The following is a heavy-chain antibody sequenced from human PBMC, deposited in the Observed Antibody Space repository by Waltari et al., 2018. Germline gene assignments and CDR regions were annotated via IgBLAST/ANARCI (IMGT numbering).Heavy chain of an antibody. J-gene: IGHJ3*02. CDR2: IKNKIDGGTI. D-gene: IGHD7-27*01. CDR1: GFSFSNAW. CDR3: ATRTWADGFDI. Sequence: EVLLVAAGGSLVKPGGYLRLSCAGSGFSFSNAWMNWFRQAPGKGLEWVGRIKNKIDGGTIDYAAPLKGRFTISRDDSKNTLYLQMNSLKIEDTAVYYCATRTWADGFDIWGQGTMVTVSS. V-gene: IGHV3-15*02.